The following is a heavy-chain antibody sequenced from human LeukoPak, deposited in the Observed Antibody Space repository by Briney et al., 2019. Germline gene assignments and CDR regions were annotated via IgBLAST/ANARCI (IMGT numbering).Heavy chain of an antibody. D-gene: IGHD2-8*01. Sequence: GGSLRLSCSASGFTFDNFAMSWVRQAPGKGLEWVSTISGGGSDTYYADSVKGRFTISRDNSKNTLFLQVNSLRAEDTAIYYCAKTSGFTYANKNDYWGQRTLVTVSS. CDR2: ISGGGSDT. V-gene: IGHV3-23*01. CDR3: AKTSGFTYANKNDY. CDR1: GFTFDNFA. J-gene: IGHJ4*02.